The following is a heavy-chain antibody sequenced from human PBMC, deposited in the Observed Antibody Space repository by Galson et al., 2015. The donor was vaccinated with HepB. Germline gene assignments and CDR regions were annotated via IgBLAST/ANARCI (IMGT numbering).Heavy chain of an antibody. CDR2: ISYDGSNK. V-gene: IGHV3-30*18. CDR1: GFTFSSYG. D-gene: IGHD1-26*01. CDR3: AKAKWELLPARYYFDY. Sequence: SLRLSCAASGFTFSSYGMHWVRQAPGKGLEWVAVISYDGSNKYYADSVKGRFTISRDNSKNTLYLQMNSLRAEDTAVYYCAKAKWELLPARYYFDYWGQGTLVTVSS. J-gene: IGHJ4*02.